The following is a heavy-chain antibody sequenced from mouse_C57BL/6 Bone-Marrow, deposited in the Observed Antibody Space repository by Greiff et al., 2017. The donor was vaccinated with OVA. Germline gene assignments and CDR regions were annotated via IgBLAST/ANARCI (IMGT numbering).Heavy chain of an antibody. Sequence: VQLQQPGAELVMPGASVKLSCKASGYTFTSYWMHWVKQRPGQGLEWIGEIDPSDSYTNYNQKFKGKSTLTVDKSSSTAYMQLSSLTSEDSAVYYCARLDYYRDRFAYWGQGTLVTVSA. CDR2: IDPSDSYT. D-gene: IGHD2-14*01. CDR1: GYTFTSYW. CDR3: ARLDYYRDRFAY. J-gene: IGHJ3*01. V-gene: IGHV1-69*01.